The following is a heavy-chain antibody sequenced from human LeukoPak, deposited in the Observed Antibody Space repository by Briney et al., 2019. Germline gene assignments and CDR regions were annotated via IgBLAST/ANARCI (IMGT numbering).Heavy chain of an antibody. CDR3: AREARYSSSWYLGH. D-gene: IGHD6-13*01. CDR1: GFTFSSYE. CDR2: IWYDGSNK. Sequence: PGGSLRLSCAASGFTFSSYEMNWVRQAPGKGLEWVAVIWYDGSNKYYADSVKGRFTISRDNSKYTLYLQMNSLRAEDTAVYYCAREARYSSSWYLGHWGQGTLVTVSS. V-gene: IGHV3-33*08. J-gene: IGHJ4*02.